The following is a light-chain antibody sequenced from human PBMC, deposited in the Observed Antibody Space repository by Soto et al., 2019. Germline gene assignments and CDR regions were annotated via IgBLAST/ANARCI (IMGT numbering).Light chain of an antibody. J-gene: IGKJ4*01. CDR1: QSVSSN. CDR3: QQHSRSIT. CDR2: GAS. V-gene: IGKV3-20*01. Sequence: GAGATLSCRASQSVSSNLAWYQQKPGQAPRLLIYGASIRATAIPDRFSGSGSGTDFTLTISRLEPEDSAVYYCQQHSRSITFGGGTKVDIK.